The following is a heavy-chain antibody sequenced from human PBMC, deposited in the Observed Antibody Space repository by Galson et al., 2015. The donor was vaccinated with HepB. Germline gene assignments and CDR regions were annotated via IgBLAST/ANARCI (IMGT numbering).Heavy chain of an antibody. Sequence: SLRLSCAASGFTFSSYGMHWVRQAPGKGLEWVAVISYDGSNKYYADSVKGRFTISRDNSKNTLYLQMNSLRAEDTAVYYCARSGGGPAIRIAARPRAYGMDVWGQGTTVTVSS. CDR3: ARSGGGPAIRIAARPRAYGMDV. V-gene: IGHV3-30*03. CDR2: ISYDGSNK. J-gene: IGHJ6*02. CDR1: GFTFSSYG. D-gene: IGHD6-6*01.